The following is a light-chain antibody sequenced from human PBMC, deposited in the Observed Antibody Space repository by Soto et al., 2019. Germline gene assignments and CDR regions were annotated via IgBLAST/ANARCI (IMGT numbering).Light chain of an antibody. V-gene: IGKV1-12*01. Sequence: DNQITQSPSSVSASVGDRVTISCRASQDISSWLAWFQQKPGKAPNLLIYAASTLQSGVPSRFSGSGPGTDYTLTISSVQPEDFVSYYFRQPNTLPRAFGRGTRLEIK. CDR3: RQPNTLPRA. CDR2: AAS. CDR1: QDISSW. J-gene: IGKJ5*01.